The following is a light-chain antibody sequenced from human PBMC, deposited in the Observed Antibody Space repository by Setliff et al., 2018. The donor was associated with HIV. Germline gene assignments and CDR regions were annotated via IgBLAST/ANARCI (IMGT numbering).Light chain of an antibody. CDR1: SSTIGAVYD. V-gene: IGLV1-40*01. Sequence: QSVLTQQPSVSGAPGQRVTISCTGSSSTIGAVYDVHWYQQFPGTAPKVLIYANSNRPSGVPDRFSGSKSGTSASLAITGLQAEDEADYFCQSFDSSLNGYVFGTGTKVTV. CDR3: QSFDSSLNGYV. J-gene: IGLJ1*01. CDR2: ANS.